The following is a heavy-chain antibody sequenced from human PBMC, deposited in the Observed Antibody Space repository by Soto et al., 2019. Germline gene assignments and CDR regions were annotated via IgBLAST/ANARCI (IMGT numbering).Heavy chain of an antibody. V-gene: IGHV3-30*18. D-gene: IGHD3-10*01. CDR1: GFTFRWFG. J-gene: IGHJ4*02. Sequence: SLRLSCAGSGFTFRWFGMNWVRQAPGKGLEWVARISNDGSNEYYVDSVKGRFTISRDNSKNTPYLQMDSLRAEDTAVYYCAKGEVRGIIPSYFDYWGLGTLVTVSS. CDR3: AKGEVRGIIPSYFDY. CDR2: ISNDGSNE.